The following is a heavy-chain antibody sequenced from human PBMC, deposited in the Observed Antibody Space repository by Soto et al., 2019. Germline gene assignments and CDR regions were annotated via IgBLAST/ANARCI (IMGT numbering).Heavy chain of an antibody. CDR3: ARYVLWFGEWNAFDI. V-gene: IGHV3-48*01. J-gene: IGHJ3*02. D-gene: IGHD3-10*01. CDR1: GFTFSSYS. Sequence: GGSLRLSCAASGFTFSSYSMNWVRQAPGKGLEWVSYISSSSSTIYYADSVKGRFTISRDNAKNSLYLQMNSLRAEDTAVYYCARYVLWFGEWNAFDIWGQGTMVTVSS. CDR2: ISSSSSTI.